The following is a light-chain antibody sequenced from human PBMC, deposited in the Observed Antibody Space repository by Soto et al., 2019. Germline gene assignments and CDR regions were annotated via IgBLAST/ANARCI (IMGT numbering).Light chain of an antibody. J-gene: IGKJ2*01. CDR1: QSVSSN. Sequence: EIVMTQSPATLSVSPGERATLSCRASQSVSSNLAWYQHKPGQAPWLLIYDASTRATGIPARFSGSGSGTEFTLTISSLQSEDFAVYYCQQYNDWPPNYTFGQGTKLEIK. CDR2: DAS. V-gene: IGKV3-15*01. CDR3: QQYNDWPPNYT.